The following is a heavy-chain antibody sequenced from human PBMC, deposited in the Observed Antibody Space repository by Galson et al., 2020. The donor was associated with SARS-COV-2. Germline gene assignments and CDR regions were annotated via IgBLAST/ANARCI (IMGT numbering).Heavy chain of an antibody. J-gene: IGHJ6*02. CDR2: ISHDGSNK. Sequence: TGGSLRLSCAASGFTFSRSVMHWVRQAPGKGLEWVAVISHDGSNKLYADSAKGRFTISRDNSKDTLYLQMNSLTVEDTAVFYCARGQEMTTVSRDYYYGMDFWGQGTTVSVSS. V-gene: IGHV3-30-3*01. CDR1: GFTFSRSV. D-gene: IGHD4-4*01. CDR3: ARGQEMTTVSRDYYYGMDF.